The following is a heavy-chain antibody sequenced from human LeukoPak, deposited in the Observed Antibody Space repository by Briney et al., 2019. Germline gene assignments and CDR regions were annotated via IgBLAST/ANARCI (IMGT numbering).Heavy chain of an antibody. CDR2: IYTSGST. Sequence: PSETLSLTCTVSAGSISSVCYYWSWIREPAGKGLEWFGRIYTSGSTHYNPSLKCRFTISVDTSKNQFSLKLSSVTAADTAVYYCARGEVVPAASYGMDVWGQGTTVTVSS. CDR1: AGSISSVCYY. V-gene: IGHV4-61*02. D-gene: IGHD2-2*01. J-gene: IGHJ6*02. CDR3: ARGEVVPAASYGMDV.